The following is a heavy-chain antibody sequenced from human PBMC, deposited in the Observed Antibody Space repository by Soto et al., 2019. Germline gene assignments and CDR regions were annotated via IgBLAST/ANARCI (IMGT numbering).Heavy chain of an antibody. CDR3: AGAPSWYIFDD. J-gene: IGHJ4*02. Sequence: APVKASCKPPEYTFPSHRTLWVAQPPGQRLEWMGWINAANGNTKYSQKFHGRVTITRDTSASTAYMELSSLRSEDTAVYYCAGAPSWYIFDDWGQGTLVTVSS. CDR1: EYTFPSHR. CDR2: INAANGNT. D-gene: IGHD6-13*01. V-gene: IGHV1-3*01.